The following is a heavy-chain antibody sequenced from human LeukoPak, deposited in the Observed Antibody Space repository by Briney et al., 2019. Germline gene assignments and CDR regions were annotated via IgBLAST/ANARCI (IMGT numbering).Heavy chain of an antibody. D-gene: IGHD3-10*01. CDR3: ARYYGSGTLADY. J-gene: IGHJ4*02. Sequence: PSETLSLTCTVSGGSISSSSYYWGWIRQPPGKGLEWIGSIYYSGSTYYNPSHKSRVTISVDTSKNQFSLKLSSVTAADTAVYYCARYYGSGTLADYWGQGTLVTVSS. CDR2: IYYSGST. V-gene: IGHV4-39*01. CDR1: GGSISSSSYY.